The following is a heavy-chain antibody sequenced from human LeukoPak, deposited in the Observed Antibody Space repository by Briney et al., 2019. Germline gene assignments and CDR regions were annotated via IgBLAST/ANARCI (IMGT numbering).Heavy chain of an antibody. V-gene: IGHV3-48*02. J-gene: IGHJ4*02. CDR2: ISDSGSTI. D-gene: IGHD1-1*01. Sequence: GGSLRLSCAASGFTFSRYSMNWVRQAPGKGLEWVSSISDSGSTIYYAESVKGRFTISRDNAKSSLYLQINSLTDEDTAVYYRARDYNWDLDHWGQGTLVTVSS. CDR3: ARDYNWDLDH. CDR1: GFTFSRYS.